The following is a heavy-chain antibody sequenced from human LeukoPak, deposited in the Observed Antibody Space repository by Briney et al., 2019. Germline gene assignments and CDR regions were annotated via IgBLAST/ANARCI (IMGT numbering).Heavy chain of an antibody. CDR2: IYSGGST. Sequence: QAGGSLRLSCAASGFTVSSNYMSWVRQAPGKGLEWVSVIYSGGSTYYADSVKGRFTISRDNSKNTLYVQMNSLRAEDTAVYYCARVAYSSGWNGEYFDYWGQGTLVTVSS. J-gene: IGHJ4*02. D-gene: IGHD6-19*01. CDR1: GFTVSSNY. CDR3: ARVAYSSGWNGEYFDY. V-gene: IGHV3-53*01.